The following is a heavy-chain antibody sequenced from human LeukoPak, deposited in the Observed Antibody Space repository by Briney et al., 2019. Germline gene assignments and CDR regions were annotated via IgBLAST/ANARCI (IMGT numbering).Heavy chain of an antibody. V-gene: IGHV4-39*07. Sequence: SETLSLTCTVSGGSISSSSYYWGWIRQPPGKGLEWIGSIYYSGSTYYNPSLKSRVTISVDTSKNQFSLKLSSVTAADTAVYYCARVLYYYDSSGYFPFGLYYYGMDVWGQGTTVTVSS. CDR1: GGSISSSSYY. CDR3: ARVLYYYDSSGYFPFGLYYYGMDV. J-gene: IGHJ6*02. CDR2: IYYSGST. D-gene: IGHD3-22*01.